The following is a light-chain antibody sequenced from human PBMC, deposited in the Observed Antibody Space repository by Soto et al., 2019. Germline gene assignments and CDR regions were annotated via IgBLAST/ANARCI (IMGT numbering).Light chain of an antibody. Sequence: DIQMTQSPSTLSASVGDRVTITCRASQSISSWLAWYQQKPGKAPKLLIYKASSLESGVPSRFSGSGSGTEFTLTLSSLQPDDFATYYCQQYNGSQSTLGQGTRLEIK. CDR1: QSISSW. V-gene: IGKV1-5*03. CDR3: QQYNGSQST. J-gene: IGKJ5*01. CDR2: KAS.